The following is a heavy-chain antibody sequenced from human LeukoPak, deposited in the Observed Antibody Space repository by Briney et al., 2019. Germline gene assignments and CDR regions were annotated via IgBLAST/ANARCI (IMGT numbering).Heavy chain of an antibody. CDR2: IKLDGSEK. CDR1: GFTFGSYW. D-gene: IGHD3-3*01. CDR3: ARDQYDTWSRRGNFDS. Sequence: PGGSLRLSCAASGFTFGSYWMHWVRQAPGKGLEWVANIKLDGSEKNYVDSVKGRFTISRDNTKNSLYLQMNSLRVEDTAVFYCARDQYDTWSRRGNFDSWGQGTLVIVSS. J-gene: IGHJ4*02. V-gene: IGHV3-7*03.